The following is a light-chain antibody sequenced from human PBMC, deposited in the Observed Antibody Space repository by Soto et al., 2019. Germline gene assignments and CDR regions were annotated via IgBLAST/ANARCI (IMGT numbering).Light chain of an antibody. J-gene: IGKJ1*01. Sequence: EIVMTQSPATLSVSPGEGASLSCRASQSVSSNLAWYQQKPGQAPRLLIFGASTRATGFPARFSGSRSGTEFTLTLSSLQSEDFAVYYCQQYDNWPETFGQGTKVGIK. V-gene: IGKV3-15*01. CDR1: QSVSSN. CDR2: GAS. CDR3: QQYDNWPET.